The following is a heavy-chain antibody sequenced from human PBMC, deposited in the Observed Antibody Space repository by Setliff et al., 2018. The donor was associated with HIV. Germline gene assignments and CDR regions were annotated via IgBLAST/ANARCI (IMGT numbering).Heavy chain of an antibody. CDR3: ASTGYSSGWSFDY. CDR1: GGSISSGSHY. D-gene: IGHD6-19*01. J-gene: IGHJ4*02. V-gene: IGHV4-61*02. Sequence: SETLSLTCTVSGGSISSGSHYWSWIRQPAGKGLEWIGRIYTSGSTYYNPSLKSRVTISVDTSKNQFSLKLSSVTAADTAVYYCASTGYSSGWSFDYWGQGTLVTVSS. CDR2: IYTSGST.